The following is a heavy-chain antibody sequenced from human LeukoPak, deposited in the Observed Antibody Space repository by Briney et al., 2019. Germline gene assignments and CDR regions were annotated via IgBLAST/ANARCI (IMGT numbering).Heavy chain of an antibody. D-gene: IGHD3/OR15-3a*01. V-gene: IGHV3-23*01. CDR1: GFTFSSYA. J-gene: IGHJ6*02. CDR3: AKSGDFLTGYYYYYYGMDV. Sequence: GGSLRLSRAASGFTFSSYAMSWVRQAPGKGLEWVSAMSGSGGSTYYADSVKGRFTISRDNSKNTLYLQMNSLRAEDTAVYYCAKSGDFLTGYYYYYYGMDVWGQGTTVTVSS. CDR2: MSGSGGST.